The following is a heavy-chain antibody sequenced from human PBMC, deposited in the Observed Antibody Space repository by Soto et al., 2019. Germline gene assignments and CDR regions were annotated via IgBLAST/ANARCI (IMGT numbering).Heavy chain of an antibody. V-gene: IGHV1-2*07. Sequence: ASVNVSFKAAGYTFTGYYMHWVRQAPGQWLELMGWINPNSGVTNYAHKFQGRVTITRDTSISTAYMELSRLRSDETAVYYCARDICPDAFNIWGQGTMVTVSS. CDR1: GYTFTGYY. CDR3: ARDICPDAFNI. J-gene: IGHJ3*02. CDR2: INPNSGVT.